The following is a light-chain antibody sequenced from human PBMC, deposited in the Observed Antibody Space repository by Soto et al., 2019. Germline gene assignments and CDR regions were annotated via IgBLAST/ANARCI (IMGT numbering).Light chain of an antibody. V-gene: IGKV3-15*01. CDR1: QSVSYN. J-gene: IGKJ4*01. CDR2: GAF. Sequence: EIVMTQSPATLSVSPGETATLSCRASQSVSYNLAWYQQKPGQGPRLLIYGAFTRATGIPAWFSGSGSGTDFTLTISSLQSEDFAVYYCQQYKNWPPLTFGGGTKVEIK. CDR3: QQYKNWPPLT.